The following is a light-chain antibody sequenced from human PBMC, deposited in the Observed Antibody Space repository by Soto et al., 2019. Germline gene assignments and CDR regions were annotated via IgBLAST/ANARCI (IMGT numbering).Light chain of an antibody. CDR1: QSVLYSSNNKNY. J-gene: IGKJ1*01. V-gene: IGKV4-1*01. CDR2: WAS. CDR3: QQYYSTPVWT. Sequence: DIVMTQSPDSLAVSLGERATINCKSSQSVLYSSNNKNYLAWYQQKPGQPPKLLIYWASTRESGVPDRFSGSGNGTDYTLNISSLQAEDVAIYYCQQYYSTPVWTYGQGQKVEIK.